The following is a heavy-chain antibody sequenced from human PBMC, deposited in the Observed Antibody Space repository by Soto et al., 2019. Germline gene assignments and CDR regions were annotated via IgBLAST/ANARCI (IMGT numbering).Heavy chain of an antibody. CDR3: AREDEDTAVVV. Sequence: GASVKVSCKASGYSFTDYFIHWVRQAPGQGLEWVGWIDPKSGDTKFPQKFQGRVAVTRDTSITTAYLEVSRLRSDDTAVYYCAREDEDTAVVVWAQGTLVTVSS. CDR1: GYSFTDYF. J-gene: IGHJ4*02. V-gene: IGHV1-2*02. CDR2: IDPKSGDT. D-gene: IGHD5-18*01.